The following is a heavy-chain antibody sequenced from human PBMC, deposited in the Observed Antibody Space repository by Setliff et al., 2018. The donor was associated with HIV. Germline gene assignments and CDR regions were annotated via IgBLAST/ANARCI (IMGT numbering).Heavy chain of an antibody. J-gene: IGHJ5*02. Sequence: GESLKISCAAAGFIFSDYGIHWVRQAPGKGLEWVAVIYNDGVNRYFGDFVEGRFTISRDNSRNTVNLQMNSLRGDDTAVYYCAREDYYDSSGYPNWFDPWGQGTLVTVSS. D-gene: IGHD3-22*01. V-gene: IGHV3-33*01. CDR1: GFIFSDYG. CDR2: IYNDGVNR. CDR3: AREDYYDSSGYPNWFDP.